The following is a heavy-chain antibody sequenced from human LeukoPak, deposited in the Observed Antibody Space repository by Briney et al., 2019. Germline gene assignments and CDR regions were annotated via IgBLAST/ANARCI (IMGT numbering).Heavy chain of an antibody. V-gene: IGHV1-18*01. CDR2: ISAYNGNT. CDR3: ARDPGPHSSGYYAFDI. Sequence: ASVKVSCKASGYTFTSYGISWVRQAPGQGLEWKGWISAYNGNTNYAQKLQGRVTMTTDTSTSTAYMELRSLRSDDTAVYYCARDPGPHSSGYYAFDIWGQGTMVTVSS. CDR1: GYTFTSYG. D-gene: IGHD3-22*01. J-gene: IGHJ3*02.